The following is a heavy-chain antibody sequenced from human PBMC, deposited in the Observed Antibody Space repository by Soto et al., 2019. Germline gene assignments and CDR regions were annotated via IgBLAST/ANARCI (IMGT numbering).Heavy chain of an antibody. J-gene: IGHJ5*02. CDR1: GFTFSSYS. D-gene: IGHD3-22*01. Sequence: ESGGGLVQPGGSLRLSCAASGFTFSSYSMNWVRQAPGKGLEWVSYISSSSSTIYYADSVKGRFTISRDNAKNSLYLQMNSLRDEDTAVYYCARDAPPLAYYYDPNWFDPWGQGTLVTVSS. V-gene: IGHV3-48*02. CDR2: ISSSSSTI. CDR3: ARDAPPLAYYYDPNWFDP.